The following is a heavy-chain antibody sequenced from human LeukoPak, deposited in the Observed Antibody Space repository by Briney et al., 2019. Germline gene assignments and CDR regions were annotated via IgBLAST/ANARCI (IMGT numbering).Heavy chain of an antibody. CDR1: GFIFSNYA. V-gene: IGHV3-23*01. J-gene: IGHJ4*02. D-gene: IGHD6-13*01. CDR3: AKDRAAAGIYYFDY. Sequence: GGSLRLSCAASGFIFSNYAMSWVRQAPGKGLEWISAISGTAFATYFADSVKGRFAISRDNSKNTLSLQMNSLRAEDTAVYYCAKDRAAAGIYYFDYWGQGTLVTVSS. CDR2: ISGTAFAT.